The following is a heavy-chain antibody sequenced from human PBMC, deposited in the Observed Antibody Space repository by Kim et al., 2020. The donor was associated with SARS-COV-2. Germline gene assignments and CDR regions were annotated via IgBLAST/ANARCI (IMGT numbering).Heavy chain of an antibody. J-gene: IGHJ4*02. Sequence: PSLQGRVTITVDTSKNQFSLKLSSVTAADTAVYYCARVPVGVSWGMGYFDYWGQGTLVTVSS. CDR3: ARVPVGVSWGMGYFDY. D-gene: IGHD3-16*01. V-gene: IGHV4-59*01.